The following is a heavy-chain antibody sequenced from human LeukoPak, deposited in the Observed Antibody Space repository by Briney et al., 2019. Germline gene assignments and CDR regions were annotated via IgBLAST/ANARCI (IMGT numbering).Heavy chain of an antibody. Sequence: PSQTLSLTCTVSGGSISSGSYYWSWIRQPAGKGLEWIGRIYTSGSTNYNPSPKSRVTISVDTSKNQFSLKLSSVTAADTAVYYCARGFSSESWFDPWGQGTLVTVSS. CDR2: IYTSGST. CDR1: GGSISSGSYY. J-gene: IGHJ5*02. CDR3: ARGFSSESWFDP. V-gene: IGHV4-61*02. D-gene: IGHD6-19*01.